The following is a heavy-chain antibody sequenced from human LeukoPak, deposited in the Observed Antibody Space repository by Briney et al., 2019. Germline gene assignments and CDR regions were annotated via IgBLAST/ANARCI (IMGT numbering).Heavy chain of an antibody. CDR3: ASGPYPAAGTDHQFDY. CDR2: IYYSGST. J-gene: IGHJ4*02. V-gene: IGHV4-59*01. D-gene: IGHD6-13*01. CDR1: GASISSYY. Sequence: SETLSLTCSVSGASISSYYWSWIRRSPGKGLEWIGYIYYSGSTHYNPSLKSRVTISVDTSKNQFSLKLSSVTAADTAVYYCASGPYPAAGTDHQFDYWGQGTLVTVSS.